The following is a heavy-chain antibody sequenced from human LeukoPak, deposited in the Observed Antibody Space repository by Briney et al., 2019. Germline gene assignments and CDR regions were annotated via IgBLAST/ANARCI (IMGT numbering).Heavy chain of an antibody. CDR2: IYYSGVT. CDR1: GGSINSASYY. D-gene: IGHD1-1*01. V-gene: IGHV4-39*01. Sequence: SETLSLTCTVSGGSINSASYYWGWIRQSPGKGLEWIGAIYYSGVTFYNPSLKSRVTISVDTSKNQFSLKLTSVTAADTSIYYCVGRKGTTPNWFDPWGQGTLVTVSS. CDR3: VGRKGTTPNWFDP. J-gene: IGHJ5*02.